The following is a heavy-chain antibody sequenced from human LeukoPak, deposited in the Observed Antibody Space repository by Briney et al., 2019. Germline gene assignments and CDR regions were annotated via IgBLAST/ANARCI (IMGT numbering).Heavy chain of an antibody. D-gene: IGHD3-3*01. CDR2: IYHSGST. Sequence: SETLSLTCAVSGYSISRSYYWGWIRQPPGKGLEWIGSIYHSGSTHYTPSLNSRIIISVETSRNQFSLKLSSVTAADTAVYYCARDTDTYYDFWSGYVGGAFDIWGQGTMVTVSS. CDR1: GYSISRSYY. CDR3: ARDTDTYYDFWSGYVGGAFDI. V-gene: IGHV4-38-2*02. J-gene: IGHJ3*02.